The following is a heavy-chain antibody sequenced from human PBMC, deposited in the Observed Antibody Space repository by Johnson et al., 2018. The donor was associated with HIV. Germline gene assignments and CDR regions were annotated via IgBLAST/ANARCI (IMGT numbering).Heavy chain of an antibody. Sequence: QVQLVESGGGVVQPGRSLRLSCAASGFTFSSYGMHWVRQAPGKGLEWVAVIWYDGSNKYYVDSVKGRFTISRDNAKNSLYLQMNSLRAEDTAVYYCARVSLGRHAFDIWGQGTMVTVSS. J-gene: IGHJ3*02. CDR1: GFTFSSYG. CDR3: ARVSLGRHAFDI. V-gene: IGHV3-33*01. CDR2: IWYDGSNK. D-gene: IGHD1-26*01.